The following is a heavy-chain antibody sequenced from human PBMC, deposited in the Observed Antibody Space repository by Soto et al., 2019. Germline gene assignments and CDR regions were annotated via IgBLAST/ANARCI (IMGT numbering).Heavy chain of an antibody. Sequence: EDHLLESGGGLVQPGGSLRLSCAASGFTFGSYAMGWVRQAPGTGLEWVSGISRAGDFPFYKDTVRGRFTISRDNSNSILYLQMNALTADDTAMYYCAKSTLTGHLGERWGQGTLVTVSS. CDR1: GFTFGSYA. CDR2: ISRAGDFP. D-gene: IGHD1-26*01. V-gene: IGHV3-23*01. CDR3: AKSTLTGHLGER. J-gene: IGHJ4*02.